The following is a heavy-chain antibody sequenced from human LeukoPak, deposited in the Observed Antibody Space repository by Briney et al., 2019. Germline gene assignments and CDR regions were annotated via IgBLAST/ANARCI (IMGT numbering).Heavy chain of an antibody. CDR1: GFTFSSYW. CDR2: IKQDGSEK. Sequence: GGSLRLSCAASGFTFSSYWMSWVRQAPGKGLEWVANIKQDGSEKYYVDSVKGRFTISRDNAKNSLYLQMNSLRAGDTAMYFCARDYQQLAPPGAHWGQGTLVTVSS. CDR3: ARDYQQLAPPGAH. J-gene: IGHJ4*02. D-gene: IGHD6-13*01. V-gene: IGHV3-7*01.